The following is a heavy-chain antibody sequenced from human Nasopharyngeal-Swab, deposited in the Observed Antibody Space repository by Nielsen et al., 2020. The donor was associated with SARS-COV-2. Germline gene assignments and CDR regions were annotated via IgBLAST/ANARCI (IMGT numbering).Heavy chain of an antibody. Sequence: LSLTCAASGFTFSSYWMSWVRQAPGKGLEWVANIKQDGSEKYYVDSVKGRFTISRDNAKNSLYLQMNSLRAEDTALYYCAKSPVGPMVRGVIGAFDIWGQGTMVTVSS. CDR2: IKQDGSEK. J-gene: IGHJ3*02. CDR3: AKSPVGPMVRGVIGAFDI. D-gene: IGHD3-10*01. CDR1: GFTFSSYW. V-gene: IGHV3-7*03.